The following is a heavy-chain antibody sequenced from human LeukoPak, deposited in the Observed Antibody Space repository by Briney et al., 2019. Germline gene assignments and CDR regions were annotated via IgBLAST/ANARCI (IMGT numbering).Heavy chain of an antibody. V-gene: IGHV3-33*01. D-gene: IGHD3-22*01. J-gene: IGHJ4*02. Sequence: GGSLRLSCAASGFTFSNYGMQWVRQAPGKGLEWVTLIWYDGTKKWYADSVKGRFTISRDSAKNSLYLQMNSLRAEDTAVYCCARRGFYYDSSGYLYYFDYWGQGTLVTVSS. CDR1: GFTFSNYG. CDR3: ARRGFYYDSSGYLYYFDY. CDR2: IWYDGTKK.